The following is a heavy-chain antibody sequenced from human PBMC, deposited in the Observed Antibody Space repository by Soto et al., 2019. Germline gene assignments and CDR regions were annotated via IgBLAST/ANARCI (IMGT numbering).Heavy chain of an antibody. CDR3: ARSYIRSSYWFDP. J-gene: IGHJ5*02. V-gene: IGHV1-46*03. Sequence: QVQLVQSGAEVQKPGASVKVSCKASGYTFITYFMHWVRQAPGQGLDWMGVINPSRGTTTYAQKSKDRVTRTAYTSASTVSMKLSSLGSEDTAMYYCARSYIRSSYWFDPWGQGTLVTVSS. D-gene: IGHD6-6*01. CDR1: GYTFITYF. CDR2: INPSRGTT.